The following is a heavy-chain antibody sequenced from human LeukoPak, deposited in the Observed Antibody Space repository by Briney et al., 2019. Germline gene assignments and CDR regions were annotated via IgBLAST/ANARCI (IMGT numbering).Heavy chain of an antibody. V-gene: IGHV3-33*01. CDR1: GFTFSSYG. Sequence: QPGRSLRLSCAASGFTFSSYGMHWVRQAPGKGLEGVAVIGYDGSNKYYADSVKGRFIICRDNSKNTVYLQMNSLRAEDTAVYYCARDRAVLWFGEPQREYYFDYWGQGTLVTVFS. CDR3: ARDRAVLWFGEPQREYYFDY. J-gene: IGHJ4*02. CDR2: IGYDGSNK. D-gene: IGHD3-10*01.